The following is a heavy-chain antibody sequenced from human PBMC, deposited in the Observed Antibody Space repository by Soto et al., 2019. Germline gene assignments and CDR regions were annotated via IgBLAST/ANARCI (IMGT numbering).Heavy chain of an antibody. V-gene: IGHV1-18*01. Sequence: QLQLIQSGGEAKNPGASVKVSCEAFXXXXXXXXXXXLRQAPGQGLEWMGLITPKNGHTNYAEKFQGRLIXTTDXPSNXAYXEXTSXXXDXXXXXXXATSYXTGFDPWGQGTLVSVS. CDR2: ITPKNGHT. CDR3: ATSYXTGFDP. CDR1: XXXXXXXX. J-gene: IGHJ5*02. D-gene: IGHD3-3*01.